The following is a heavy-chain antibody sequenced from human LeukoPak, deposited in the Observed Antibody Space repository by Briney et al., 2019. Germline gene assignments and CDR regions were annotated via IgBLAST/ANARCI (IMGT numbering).Heavy chain of an antibody. V-gene: IGHV1-2*02. CDR2: INPNSGGT. CDR1: GYTFTGYY. J-gene: IGHJ4*02. Sequence: ASVKVSCKASGYTFTGYYMHWVRQAPGQGLEWMGWINPNSGGTNYAQKLQGRVTMTRDTSISTAYMELSRLRSDDTAVYYCARDASADSFWSGYHDYWGQGTLVTVSS. CDR3: ARDASADSFWSGYHDY. D-gene: IGHD3-3*01.